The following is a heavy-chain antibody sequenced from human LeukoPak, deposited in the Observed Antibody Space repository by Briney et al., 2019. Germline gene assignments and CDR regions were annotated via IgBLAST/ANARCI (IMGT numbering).Heavy chain of an antibody. Sequence: SQTLSLTCTVSGGSISSGSYYWSWIRQPAGKGLEWIGRIYTSGSTNYNPSLKSRVTISVDTSKNQFSLKLSSVTAADTAVYYCARGGYYDSWSGSPYNWFDPWGQGTLVTVSS. V-gene: IGHV4-61*02. CDR1: GGSISSGSYY. D-gene: IGHD3-3*01. CDR3: ARGGYYDSWSGSPYNWFDP. CDR2: IYTSGST. J-gene: IGHJ5*02.